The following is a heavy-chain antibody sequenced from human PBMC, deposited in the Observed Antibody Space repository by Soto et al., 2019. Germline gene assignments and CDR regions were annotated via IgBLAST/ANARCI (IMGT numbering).Heavy chain of an antibody. CDR3: ARDRVVIIPTYYYYYGMDV. J-gene: IGHJ6*02. Sequence: TSETLSLTCTVSGGSISSGDYYWSWIRQPPGKGLEWIGYIYYSGSTYYNPSLKSRVTISVDTSKNQFSLKLSSVTAADTAVYYCARDRVVIIPTYYYYYGMDVWGQGTTVTVSS. CDR2: IYYSGST. V-gene: IGHV4-30-4*01. CDR1: GGSISSGDYY. D-gene: IGHD3-3*01.